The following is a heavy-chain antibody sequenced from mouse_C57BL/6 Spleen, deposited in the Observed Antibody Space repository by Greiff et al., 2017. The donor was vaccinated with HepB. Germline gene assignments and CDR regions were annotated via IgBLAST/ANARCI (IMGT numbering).Heavy chain of an antibody. V-gene: IGHV1-15*01. CDR1: GYTFTDYE. D-gene: IGHD2-4*01. CDR2: IDPETGGT. J-gene: IGHJ3*01. CDR3: RSGDYDPPFAY. Sequence: VQLQQSGAELVRPGASVTLSCKASGYTFTDYEMHWVKQTPVHGLEWIGAIDPETGGTDYNQKFKGKAILTADKSSSPAYMELRSLTAEDSAVYYCRSGDYDPPFAYWGQGTLVTVSA.